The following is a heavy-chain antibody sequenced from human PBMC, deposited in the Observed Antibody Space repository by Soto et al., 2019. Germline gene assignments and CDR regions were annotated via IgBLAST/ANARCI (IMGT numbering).Heavy chain of an antibody. CDR2: IYPGDSDT. Sequence: PGESLKISCKGSGYSFTSYWIGWARQMSGKGLEWMGIIYPGDSDTRYSPSFQGQVTISVDKSISTAYLQWSSLKASDTAMYYCARAMVRGKTYYGMDVWGQGTTVTVSS. D-gene: IGHD3-10*01. CDR3: ARAMVRGKTYYGMDV. J-gene: IGHJ6*02. V-gene: IGHV5-51*01. CDR1: GYSFTSYW.